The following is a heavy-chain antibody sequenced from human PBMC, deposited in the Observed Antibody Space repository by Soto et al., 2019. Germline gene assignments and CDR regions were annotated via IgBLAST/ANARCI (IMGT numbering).Heavy chain of an antibody. CDR1: GFTFRAYD. CDR2: ISGSGGNT. CDR3: AKVPSGEPHDAFDI. D-gene: IGHD4-17*01. Sequence: EMQLLESGGDLVQPGGSLRLSCAASGFTFRAYDMTWVRQAPGKGLEWVSVISGSGGNTYYADSVKGRFAISRDNSKNTLYLQMNSLRAEDTAVYYCAKVPSGEPHDAFDIWGQGTMVTVSS. J-gene: IGHJ3*02. V-gene: IGHV3-23*01.